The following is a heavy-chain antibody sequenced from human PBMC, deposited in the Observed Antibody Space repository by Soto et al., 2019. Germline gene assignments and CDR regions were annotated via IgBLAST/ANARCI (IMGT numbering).Heavy chain of an antibody. CDR1: GGSISSYY. CDR2: IYYSGST. Sequence: TLCLTCTVSGGSISSYYWSWIRQPPGKGLEWIGYIYYSGSTNYNPSLKSRVTISVDTSKNQFSLKLSSVTAADTAVYYCARYNWNDGVAFDIWGQGTMVTVSS. J-gene: IGHJ3*02. D-gene: IGHD1-1*01. CDR3: ARYNWNDGVAFDI. V-gene: IGHV4-59*01.